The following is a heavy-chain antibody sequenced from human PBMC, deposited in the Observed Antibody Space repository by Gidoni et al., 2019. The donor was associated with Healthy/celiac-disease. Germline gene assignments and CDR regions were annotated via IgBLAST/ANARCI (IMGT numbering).Heavy chain of an antibody. D-gene: IGHD3-10*01. Sequence: QVQLQQWGAGLLKPSETLSLTCAVYGGSFSGYYWSWIRQPPGKGLEWIGEINHSGRPNYNPSLKSRVTISVDTSKNQFSLKLSSVTAADTAVYYCARGTDYYGSGSHFDYWGQGTLVTVSS. J-gene: IGHJ4*02. CDR2: INHSGRP. V-gene: IGHV4-34*01. CDR3: ARGTDYYGSGSHFDY. CDR1: GGSFSGYY.